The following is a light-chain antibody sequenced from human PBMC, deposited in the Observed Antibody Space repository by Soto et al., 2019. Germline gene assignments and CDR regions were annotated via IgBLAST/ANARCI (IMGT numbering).Light chain of an antibody. V-gene: IGLV3-21*04. J-gene: IGLJ1*01. CDR2: YDS. Sequence: SYELTQPPSVSVAPGKTARITCGGNNIGSKSVHWYQQKPGQAPVLVIYYDSDRPSGIPERFSGSNSGNTATLTIGRVEAGDEADYYCQVWDSGSDHPVFGTGTKVTVL. CDR3: QVWDSGSDHPV. CDR1: NIGSKS.